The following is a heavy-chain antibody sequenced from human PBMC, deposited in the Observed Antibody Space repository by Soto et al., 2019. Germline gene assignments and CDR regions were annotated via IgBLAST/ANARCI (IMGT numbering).Heavy chain of an antibody. CDR1: GFTFSSYA. D-gene: IGHD2-2*01. Sequence: GTSLRLSFAASGFTFSSYAMHWVRQAPGKGLEWVAVISYDGSNKYYADSVKGRFTISRDNSKNTLYLQMNSLRAEDTAVYYCAGSVECSSTSCYVLLFNYYGMDVWGQGTTVTVSS. CDR2: ISYDGSNK. V-gene: IGHV3-30-3*01. J-gene: IGHJ6*02. CDR3: AGSVECSSTSCYVLLFNYYGMDV.